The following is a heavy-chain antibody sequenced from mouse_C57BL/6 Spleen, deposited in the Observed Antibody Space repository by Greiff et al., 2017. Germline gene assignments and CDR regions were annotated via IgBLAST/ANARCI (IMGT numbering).Heavy chain of an antibody. J-gene: IGHJ2*01. CDR1: GFTFSSYA. D-gene: IGHD1-1*01. CDR3: ARDREYYYVPLDY. CDR2: ISDGGSYT. Sequence: EVQLKESGGGLVKPGGSLKLSCAASGFTFSSYAMSWVRQTPEKRLEWVATISDGGSYTYYPDNVKGRFTISRDNAKNNLYLQMSHLKSEDTAMYYCARDREYYYVPLDYWGQGTTLTVSS. V-gene: IGHV5-4*01.